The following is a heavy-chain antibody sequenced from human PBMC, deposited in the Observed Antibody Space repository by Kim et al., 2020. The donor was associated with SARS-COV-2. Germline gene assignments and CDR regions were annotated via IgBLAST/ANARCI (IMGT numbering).Heavy chain of an antibody. J-gene: IGHJ4*02. CDR3: KVANTIDFDY. D-gene: IGHD5-12*01. V-gene: IGHV1-24*01. CDR2: FVPEDGET. CDR1: GYTLSEFS. Sequence: ASVKVSCKVSGYTLSEFSIHWMRQVPGKGLEWMGGFVPEDGETVYAQKFQGRVTMTEDTSTDTAYMDLRSLRSEDTAVYYCKVANTIDFDYWGQGTLVTVSA.